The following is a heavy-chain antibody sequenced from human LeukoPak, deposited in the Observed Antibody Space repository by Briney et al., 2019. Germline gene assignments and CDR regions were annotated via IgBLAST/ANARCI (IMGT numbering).Heavy chain of an antibody. CDR2: IYTSGST. CDR1: GGSINSGSYY. D-gene: IGHD5-18*01. Sequence: SETLSLTCTVSGGSINSGSYYGSWIRQPAGEGVEWIGRIYTSGSTNYNPSLKSRVTISVDTSKNQFSLKLSSVTAADTAVYYCARGYSYGYYWFDPWGQGTLVTVSS. J-gene: IGHJ5*02. CDR3: ARGYSYGYYWFDP. V-gene: IGHV4-61*02.